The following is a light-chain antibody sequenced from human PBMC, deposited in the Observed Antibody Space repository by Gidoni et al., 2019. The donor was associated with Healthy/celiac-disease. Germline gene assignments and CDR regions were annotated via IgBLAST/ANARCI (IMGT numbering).Light chain of an antibody. Sequence: EIVLTQSPATLSLSPGERATLSCRASQSVSSYLAWYQQKPGQAPRLLTYDASNRATGIPARFSCSGSGTDFTLTISSLEPEDFAVYYCQQRSNWPTFXPXTKVDIK. CDR1: QSVSSY. CDR2: DAS. J-gene: IGKJ3*01. V-gene: IGKV3-11*01. CDR3: QQRSNWPT.